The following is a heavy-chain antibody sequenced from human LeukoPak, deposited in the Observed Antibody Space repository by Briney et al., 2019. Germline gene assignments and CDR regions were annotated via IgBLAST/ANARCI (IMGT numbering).Heavy chain of an antibody. CDR2: ISAYNGNT. CDR1: GYTFTSYG. D-gene: IGHD3-22*01. CDR3: ARTNVYYYASSDYYPYFGY. V-gene: IGHV1-18*01. J-gene: IGHJ4*02. Sequence: ASVKVSCKASGYTFTSYGISWVRQAPGQGLEWMGWISAYNGNTNYAQKLQDRVTMTTDTSTSTAYMELRSLRSDDTAAYYCARTNVYYYASSDYYPYFGYWAQGTLVTVSS.